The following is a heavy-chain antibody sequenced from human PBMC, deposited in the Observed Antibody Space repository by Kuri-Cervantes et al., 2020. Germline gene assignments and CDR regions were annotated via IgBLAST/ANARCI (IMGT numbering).Heavy chain of an antibody. V-gene: IGHV4-38-2*02. D-gene: IGHD1-26*01. CDR1: GYSISSGYY. CDR2: IYHSGST. CDR3: ARGVYTSGCYAAFDF. Sequence: ESLKISCTVSGYSISSGYYWVWIRQPPGKGLEWIGSIYHSGSTYYNPSLKSPVTISVDTSKNQFTEKMSSVTAADTAVYYCARGVYTSGCYAAFDFWGQGTMVTVSS. J-gene: IGHJ3*01.